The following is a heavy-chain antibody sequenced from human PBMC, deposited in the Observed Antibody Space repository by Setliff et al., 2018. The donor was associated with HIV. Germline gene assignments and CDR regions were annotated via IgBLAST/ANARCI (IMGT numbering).Heavy chain of an antibody. CDR2: ISRSSTTI. CDR3: VRGHYTSSG. V-gene: IGHV3-48*03. D-gene: IGHD2-2*02. J-gene: IGHJ4*02. CDR1: GFTFSNFE. Sequence: PGGSLRLSCAASGFTFSNFEMNWVRQAPGKGLEWVAYISRSSTTIQYSESMRGRITISRDNAENSLYLQMNSLRVEDTAVYFCVRGHYTSSGWGQGTLVTVSS.